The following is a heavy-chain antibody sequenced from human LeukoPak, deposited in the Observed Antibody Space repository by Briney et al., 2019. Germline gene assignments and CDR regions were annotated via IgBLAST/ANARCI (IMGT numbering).Heavy chain of an antibody. Sequence: SQTLGLTCAISGDSVSIYSAAWNWISPSPARGLGWLGRRSYSCNSYNDYPLPVKSRGTINPYTSKDQVPMQMNSVTLEYTAVYYCARGCFSSGFDYWGQGILVTVSA. CDR2: RSYSCNSYN. CDR3: ARGCFSSGFDY. V-gene: IGHV6-1*01. D-gene: IGHD6-19*01. J-gene: IGHJ4*02. CDR1: GDSVSIYSAA.